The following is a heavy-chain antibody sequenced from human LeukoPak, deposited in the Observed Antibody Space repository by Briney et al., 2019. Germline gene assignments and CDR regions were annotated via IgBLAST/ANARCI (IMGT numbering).Heavy chain of an antibody. V-gene: IGHV1-2*02. CDR3: ARGGAGYSYGGNWFDP. D-gene: IGHD5-18*01. Sequence: GASVKVSCKASGYTFTGYYMHWVRQAPGQGLEWMGWINPNSGGTNYAQKFQGRVTMTRDTSISTAYMELSRLRSDDTAVYYCARGGAGYSYGGNWFDPWGQGTLVTVSS. CDR2: INPNSGGT. J-gene: IGHJ5*02. CDR1: GYTFTGYY.